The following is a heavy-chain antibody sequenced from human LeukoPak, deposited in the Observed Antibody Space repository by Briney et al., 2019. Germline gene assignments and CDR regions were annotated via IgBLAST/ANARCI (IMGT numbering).Heavy chain of an antibody. D-gene: IGHD3-10*01. CDR3: ARDRWSYYFDY. CDR2: ISNDLSTI. J-gene: IGHJ4*02. Sequence: GGSLRLSCAASGFTFSDYRMNWVRHAPGKGLEWISYISNDLSTIHYAASVKGRFTISRDNARNSLYLQMDSLRAEDTAVYFCARDRWSYYFDYWGQGTLVTVSS. CDR1: GFTFSDYR. V-gene: IGHV3-48*04.